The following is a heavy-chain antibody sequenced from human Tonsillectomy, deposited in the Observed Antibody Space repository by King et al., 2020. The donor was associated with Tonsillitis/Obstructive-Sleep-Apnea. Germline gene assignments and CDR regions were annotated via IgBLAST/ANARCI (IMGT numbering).Heavy chain of an antibody. CDR1: GYNFTSYW. V-gene: IGHV5-51*01. CDR3: ARQGGVPNGEGYFDY. CDR2: IYPVDSDT. D-gene: IGHD4-17*01. J-gene: IGHJ4*02. Sequence: VQLVESGAEVKKPGESLKISCKGSGYNFTSYWIGWVRQMPGKGLEWMGIIYPVDSDTRYSPSYQGQVTISADKSISTAYLQWSSLKASDTAMYYCARQGGVPNGEGYFDYWGQGTLVTVSS.